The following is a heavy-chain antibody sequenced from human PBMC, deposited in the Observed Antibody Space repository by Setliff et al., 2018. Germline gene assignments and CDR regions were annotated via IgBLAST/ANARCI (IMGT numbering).Heavy chain of an antibody. V-gene: IGHV4-4*07. D-gene: IGHD2-21*01. J-gene: IGHJ4*02. CDR3: VRSAVYCASDCYPRYFDS. CDR1: GGSISNSY. CDR2: IHTTEGT. Sequence: SETLSLTCTVSGGSISNSYWTWVRQSAGKGLEWVGRIHTTEGTKYNPSLMSRVTVSMDTSKNEFYLRMASVTSADTAVYYCVRSAVYCASDCYPRYFDSWGQGTLVTVSS.